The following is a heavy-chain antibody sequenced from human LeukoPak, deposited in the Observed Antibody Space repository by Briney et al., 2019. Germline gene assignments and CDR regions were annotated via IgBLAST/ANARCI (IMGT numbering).Heavy chain of an antibody. CDR1: GGSISSYY. D-gene: IGHD4-23*01. CDR3: ARDHGGELLRDYYYGMDV. V-gene: IGHV4-59*12. CDR2: IYYSGST. Sequence: SETLSLTCTVSGGSISSYYWSWIRQPPGKGLEWIGYIYYSGSTNYNPSLKSRVTISVDTSKNQFSLKLSSVTAADTAVYYCARDHGGELLRDYYYGMDVWGQGTTVTVSS. J-gene: IGHJ6*02.